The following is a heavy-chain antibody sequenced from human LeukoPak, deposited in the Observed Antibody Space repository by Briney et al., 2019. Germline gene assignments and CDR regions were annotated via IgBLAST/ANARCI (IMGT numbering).Heavy chain of an antibody. D-gene: IGHD3-22*01. Sequence: SVKVSCKASGFTFTSSAVQWVRQARGQRLEWIGWIVVGSGNTNYAQKFQERVTITRDMSTSTAYMELSSLRAEDTAVYYCAKDRRYYDSSGLFDYWGQGTLVTVSS. J-gene: IGHJ4*02. CDR1: GFTFTSSA. CDR3: AKDRRYYDSSGLFDY. V-gene: IGHV1-58*01. CDR2: IVVGSGNT.